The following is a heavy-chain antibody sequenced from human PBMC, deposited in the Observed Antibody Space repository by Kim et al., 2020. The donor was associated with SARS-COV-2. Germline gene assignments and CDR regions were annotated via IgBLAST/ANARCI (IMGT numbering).Heavy chain of an antibody. CDR3: ARDRVVVPAAIEGYYYYGVVV. CDR2: ISSSSSTI. V-gene: IGHV3-48*04. J-gene: IGHJ6*02. D-gene: IGHD2-2*01. CDR1: GFTFSSYS. Sequence: GGSLRLSCAASGFTFSSYSMNWVRQAPGKGLEWVSYISSSSSTIYYADSVKGRFTISRDNAMNSLYLQMNSLRAEDTAVYYCARDRVVVPAAIEGYYYYGVVVWGQGTTVTVSS.